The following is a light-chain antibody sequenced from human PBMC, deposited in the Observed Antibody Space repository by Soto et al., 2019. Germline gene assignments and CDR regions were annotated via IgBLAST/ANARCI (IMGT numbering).Light chain of an antibody. CDR1: QSVLYSSNNENF. J-gene: IGKJ5*01. V-gene: IGKV4-1*01. CDR2: WAS. Sequence: IVMTQSPDSLAVSLGERATINCKSSQSVLYSSNNENFLAWYQQKPGQPPKLLIYWASTRESGVPDRFSGSGSGTDFTLTISSLQAEDVAVYYCQQYYSTPRTFGKGTRPEIK. CDR3: QQYYSTPRT.